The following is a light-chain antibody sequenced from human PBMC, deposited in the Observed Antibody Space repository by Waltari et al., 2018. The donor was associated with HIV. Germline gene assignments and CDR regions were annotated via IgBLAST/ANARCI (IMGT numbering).Light chain of an antibody. Sequence: QSVVTQPPSASGTPGQNISISCSGDISNLGGNFVYWYQQRPGTAPRLLIYRNDQRPSGVPDRFSGSKSATSASLAISGLRSEDEGDYHCSTWDNSLSHWVFGGGTK. CDR2: RND. J-gene: IGLJ3*02. V-gene: IGLV1-47*01. CDR1: ISNLGGNF. CDR3: STWDNSLSHWV.